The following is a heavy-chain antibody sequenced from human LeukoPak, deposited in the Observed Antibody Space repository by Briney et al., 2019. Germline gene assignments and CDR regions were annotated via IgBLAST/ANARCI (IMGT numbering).Heavy chain of an antibody. J-gene: IGHJ6*03. V-gene: IGHV3-48*04. CDR2: ISSSSSTI. CDR1: GFTFSSYS. CDR3: ARSGRGVDPFYFYMDV. Sequence: GGSLRLSCAASGFTFSSYSMNWVRQAPGKGLEWVSYISSSSSTIYYADSVKGRFTISRDNAKNSLYLQMNSLRAEDTAVYYCARSGRGVDPFYFYMDVWGKGTTVTVSS. D-gene: IGHD3-10*01.